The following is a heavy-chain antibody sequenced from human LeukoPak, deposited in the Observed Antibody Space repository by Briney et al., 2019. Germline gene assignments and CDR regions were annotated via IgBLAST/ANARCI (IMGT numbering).Heavy chain of an antibody. D-gene: IGHD2-21*02. V-gene: IGHV3-30*03. J-gene: IGHJ4*02. CDR3: ARMVVTACFDY. CDR2: ISYDGSNK. CDR1: GYTFSSYG. Sequence: GRSLRLFCAASGYTFSSYGMHWVRQAPGKGLEWVAVISYDGSNKYYADSVKGRFTISRDNSKNTLYLQMNSLRAEDTAVYYCARMVVTACFDYWGQGTLVTVSS.